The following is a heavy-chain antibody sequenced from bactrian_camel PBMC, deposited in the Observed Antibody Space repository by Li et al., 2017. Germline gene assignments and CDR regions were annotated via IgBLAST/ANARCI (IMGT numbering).Heavy chain of an antibody. V-gene: IGHV3S54*01. CDR1: GVQVTTNC. CDR2: MDPAYGRT. D-gene: IGHD4*01. Sequence: HVQLVESGGGSVQAGGSLRLPCAASGVQVTTNCMGWFRQAPGKEREGVAAMDPAYGRTFYADSVKGRFTISQDNTNNTLYLQMNSLKPEDTGMYYCAVHPCLEASLMMMVTEDFGYWGQGTQVTVS. CDR3: AVHPCLEASLMMMVTEDFGY. J-gene: IGHJ6*01.